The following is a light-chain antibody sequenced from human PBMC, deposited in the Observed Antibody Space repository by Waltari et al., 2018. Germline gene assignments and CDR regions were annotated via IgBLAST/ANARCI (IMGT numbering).Light chain of an antibody. CDR3: QHYGSSTYT. V-gene: IGKV3-20*01. CDR2: GAF. J-gene: IGKJ2*01. Sequence: EIVLTQSPGTLSLSPGERATLHCTASQSVSSTYLAWYQQKPGQAPRLLIYGAFNRATGIPDRFSGSGSGTDFTLTISRLEPEDFAVYYCQHYGSSTYTFGQGTKLEIK. CDR1: QSVSSTY.